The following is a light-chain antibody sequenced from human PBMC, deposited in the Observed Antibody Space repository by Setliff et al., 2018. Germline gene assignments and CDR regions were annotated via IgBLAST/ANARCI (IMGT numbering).Light chain of an antibody. Sequence: EIVMTQSPATLSVSPGERATLSCRTSQSVSTNLAWYQQRPGQAPRLLIYDTFNRATGIPVRFSGSGSGTEFTLTISSLQSEDFAVYYCQHYNHWRDTFGQGTKWIS. CDR3: QHYNHWRDT. J-gene: IGKJ2*01. CDR2: DTF. V-gene: IGKV3D-15*01. CDR1: QSVSTN.